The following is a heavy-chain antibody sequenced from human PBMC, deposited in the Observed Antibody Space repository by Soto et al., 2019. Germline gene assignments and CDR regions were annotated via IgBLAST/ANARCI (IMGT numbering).Heavy chain of an antibody. J-gene: IGHJ4*02. CDR3: ARVNDYVWGSYPNRGYFDY. CDR2: IIPIFGTA. V-gene: IGHV1-69*13. Sequence: VKVSCKASGGTFSSYAISWVRQAPGQGLEWMGGIIPIFGTANYAQKFQGRVTITADESTSTAYMELSSLRSEDTAVYYCARVNDYVWGSYPNRGYFDYWGQGTLVTVSS. CDR1: GGTFSSYA. D-gene: IGHD3-16*02.